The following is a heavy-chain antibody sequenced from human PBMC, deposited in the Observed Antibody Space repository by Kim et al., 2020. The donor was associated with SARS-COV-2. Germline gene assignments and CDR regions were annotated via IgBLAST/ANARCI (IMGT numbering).Heavy chain of an antibody. V-gene: IGHV3-15*01. J-gene: IGHJ4*02. CDR3: TTSEGPCRYLDY. Sequence: GGSLRLSCAASGFTFSNAWMSWVRQAPGKGLEWVGRIQSKTDGGTTDYAAPVQGRFTISRDDSKNTVYLQTNSLKIEDTAVYYCTTSEGPCRYLDYWGQGTLVTVSS. CDR1: GFTFSNAW. CDR2: IQSKTDGGTT.